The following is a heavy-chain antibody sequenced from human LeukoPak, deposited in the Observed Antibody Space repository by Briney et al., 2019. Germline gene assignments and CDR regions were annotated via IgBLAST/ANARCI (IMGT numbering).Heavy chain of an antibody. CDR2: ISHDGSNI. Sequence: GGSLRLSCAASGFTFSSYGMHWVRQAPGKGLEWVAVISHDGSNIHCGDSVKGRFTISRDNTQNMMYMQMNSLRAEDTAMYYCAKDPYRVVVATGNYLDPWGQGTLVTVSS. CDR3: AKDPYRVVVATGNYLDP. V-gene: IGHV3-30*18. CDR1: GFTFSSYG. D-gene: IGHD2-15*01. J-gene: IGHJ5*02.